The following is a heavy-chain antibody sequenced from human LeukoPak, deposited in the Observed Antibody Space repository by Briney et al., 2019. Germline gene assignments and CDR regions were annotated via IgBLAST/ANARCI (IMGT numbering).Heavy chain of an antibody. CDR3: ARVRLANCGGDCYTDAFDI. D-gene: IGHD2-21*02. Sequence: GGSLRLSCAASGFTFSSYSMNWVRQAPGKGLEWVSSISSSSSYIYYADSVKGRFTIPRDNAKNSLYLQMNSLRAEDTAVYYCARVRLANCGGDCYTDAFDIWGQGTMVTVSS. J-gene: IGHJ3*02. V-gene: IGHV3-21*01. CDR2: ISSSSSYI. CDR1: GFTFSSYS.